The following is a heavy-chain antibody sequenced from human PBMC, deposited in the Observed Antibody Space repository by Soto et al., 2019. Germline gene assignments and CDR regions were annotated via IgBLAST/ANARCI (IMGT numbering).Heavy chain of an antibody. J-gene: IGHJ4*02. D-gene: IGHD3-22*01. CDR3: ARGASYYYDSSGLRTFDY. Sequence: SETLSLTCTVSGGSISSYYWSWIRQPAGKGLEWIGRIYTSGSTNYNPSLKSRVTMSVDTSKSQFSLKLSSVTAADTAVYYCARGASYYYDSSGLRTFDYWGQGTLVTVSS. CDR1: GGSISSYY. V-gene: IGHV4-4*07. CDR2: IYTSGST.